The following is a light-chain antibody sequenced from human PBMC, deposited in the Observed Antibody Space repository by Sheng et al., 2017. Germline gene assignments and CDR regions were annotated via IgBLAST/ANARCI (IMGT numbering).Light chain of an antibody. Sequence: ERLMTQSPATLSVSPGETATLSCRASQRVSRSLAWYQHKPGQAPRLLIFDASTRATGIPARFRGSGSGTDFTLTISSLQSEDSAVYYCQQYHDWPYSFGQGTKLEIK. V-gene: IGKV3-15*01. CDR1: QRVSRS. CDR3: QQYHDWPYS. J-gene: IGKJ2*03. CDR2: DAS.